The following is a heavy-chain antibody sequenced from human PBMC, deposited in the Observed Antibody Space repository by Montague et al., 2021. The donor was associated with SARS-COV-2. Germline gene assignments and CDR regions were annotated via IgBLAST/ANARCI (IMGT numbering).Heavy chain of an antibody. CDR1: GGSISSRNW. Sequence: SETLSLTCAVSGGSISSRNWWCWVRQPPGKGLVWFGEINHSGSTNYNPPSKSRLTISVDKSKNQFSLIMSSVTAAATAVYHCAPIGYCGGDNCSRVNWGQGTLVTVSS. J-gene: IGHJ4*02. V-gene: IGHV4-4*02. CDR2: INHSGST. CDR3: APIGYCGGDNCSRVN. D-gene: IGHD2-21*02.